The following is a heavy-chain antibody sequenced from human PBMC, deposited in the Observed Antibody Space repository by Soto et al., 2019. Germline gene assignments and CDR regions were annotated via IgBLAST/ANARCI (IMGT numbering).Heavy chain of an antibody. CDR3: ARDGIAAAGVFDY. V-gene: IGHV4-31*03. D-gene: IGHD6-13*01. Sequence: SETLSLTCTVSGGSISSGGYYWSWIRQHPGKGLEWIGYIYYSGSTYYNPSLKSRVTISVDTSKNQFSLKLSSVTAADTAVYYCARDGIAAAGVFDYWGQGTLVTVSS. J-gene: IGHJ4*02. CDR2: IYYSGST. CDR1: GGSISSGGYY.